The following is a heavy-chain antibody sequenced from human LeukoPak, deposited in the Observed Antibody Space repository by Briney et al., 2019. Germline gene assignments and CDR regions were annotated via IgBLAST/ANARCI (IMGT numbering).Heavy chain of an antibody. CDR1: GYTFTGYY. CDR2: INPNSGGT. CDR3: ARGPQLLWFGELLRGSTYYYGMDV. D-gene: IGHD3-10*01. Sequence: ASVKVSCKASGYTFTGYYMHWVRQAPGQGLEWMGWINPNSGGTNYAQKFQGWVTMTRDTSISTAYMELSRLRSDDTAVYYCARGPQLLWFGELLRGSTYYYGMDVWGQGTTVTVSS. J-gene: IGHJ6*02. V-gene: IGHV1-2*04.